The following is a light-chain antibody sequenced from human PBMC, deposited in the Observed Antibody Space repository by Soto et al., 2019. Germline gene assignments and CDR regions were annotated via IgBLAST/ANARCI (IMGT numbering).Light chain of an antibody. Sequence: DIQMTQSPSTLSGSVGDRVTITCRASQTISSWLAWYQQKPEKAPKLLIYKASTLKSGVPSRFSGSGSGTEFTLTISSLQPDDFATYYCQHYNRYSEAFGQGTKVELK. CDR2: KAS. V-gene: IGKV1-5*03. CDR1: QTISSW. J-gene: IGKJ1*01. CDR3: QHYNRYSEA.